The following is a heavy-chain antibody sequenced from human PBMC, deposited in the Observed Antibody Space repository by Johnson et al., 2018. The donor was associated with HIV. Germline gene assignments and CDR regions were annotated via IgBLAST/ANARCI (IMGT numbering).Heavy chain of an antibody. V-gene: IGHV3-7*05. CDR1: GFTFSSYW. CDR3: ARVWIGDAFDI. CDR2: IKQDGSEK. J-gene: IGHJ3*02. Sequence: VQLVESGGGLVQPGGSLRLSCAASGFTFSSYWMSWVCQAPGKGLEWVANIKQDGSEKYYVDSVKGRFTISRDNAKNSLYLQMNSLRAEDTAVYYCARVWIGDAFDIWGQGTMVTVSS. D-gene: IGHD5-12*01.